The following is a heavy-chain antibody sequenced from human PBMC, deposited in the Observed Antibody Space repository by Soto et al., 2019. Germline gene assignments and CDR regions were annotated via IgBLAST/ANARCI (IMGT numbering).Heavy chain of an antibody. Sequence: SETLSLTCSVSGGSFSSDSFIWSWVRQFPGKGLEWIGYINYSGTTYYNPSLRSRITMSVDTSKNQFSLNLSSVTAADTAVYYCARDHKWDGMDVWGQGTTVTVSS. J-gene: IGHJ6*02. CDR1: GGSFSSDSFI. D-gene: IGHD1-26*01. V-gene: IGHV4-31*03. CDR2: INYSGTT. CDR3: ARDHKWDGMDV.